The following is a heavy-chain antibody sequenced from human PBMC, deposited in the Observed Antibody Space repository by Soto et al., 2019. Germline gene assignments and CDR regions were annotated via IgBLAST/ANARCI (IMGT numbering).Heavy chain of an antibody. J-gene: IGHJ6*02. Sequence: VQLQESGPGLVKPSESLSLICTVSGTSINSYYWSWIRQPPGKGLEWIGHVYYSGSTDYNPSLKSRVTISVDTSKRQFTLNLSSVSAADTAMYFCARDRRMRAVHYYYFGLDVWGRGTAVTVSS. CDR2: VYYSGST. D-gene: IGHD6-6*01. CDR3: ARDRRMRAVHYYYFGLDV. CDR1: GTSINSYY. V-gene: IGHV4-59*01.